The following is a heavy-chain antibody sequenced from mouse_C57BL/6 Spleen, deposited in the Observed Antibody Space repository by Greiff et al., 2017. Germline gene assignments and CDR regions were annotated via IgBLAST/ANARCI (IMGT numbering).Heavy chain of an antibody. CDR1: GYTFTGYW. V-gene: IGHV1-55*01. CDR3: ARWEIYYGSSYDY. J-gene: IGHJ2*01. CDR2: IYPGSGST. D-gene: IGHD1-1*01. Sequence: QVQLQQPGAELVKPGASVKMSCKASGYTFTGYWITWVKQRPGQGLEWIGDIYPGSGSTNYNEKFKSKATLTVDTSSSTAYMQLSSLTSEDSAVYYCARWEIYYGSSYDYWGQGTTRTVSS.